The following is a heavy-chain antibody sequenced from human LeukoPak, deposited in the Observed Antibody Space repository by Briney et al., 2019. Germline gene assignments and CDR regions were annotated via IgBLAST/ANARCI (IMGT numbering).Heavy chain of an antibody. Sequence: RSLRLSCAASGFTFSSYAMHWVRQAPGKGLEWVAVISYDGSNKYYADSVKGRFTISRDNSKNTLYLQMNSLRAEDTAVYYCARGDSSHTNSDYWGQGTLVTVSS. CDR2: ISYDGSNK. D-gene: IGHD6-13*01. J-gene: IGHJ4*02. CDR1: GFTFSSYA. V-gene: IGHV3-30*04. CDR3: ARGDSSHTNSDY.